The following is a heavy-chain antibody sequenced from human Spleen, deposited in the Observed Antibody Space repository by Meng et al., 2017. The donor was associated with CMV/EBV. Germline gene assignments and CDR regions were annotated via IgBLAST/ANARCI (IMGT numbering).Heavy chain of an antibody. J-gene: IGHJ4*02. CDR2: INPETGDS. CDR1: GYTFTGNY. Sequence: ASVKVSCKASGYTFTGNYMHWVRQAPGQGLEWMGWINPETGDSNYAQKFQGRVTMTRDTFITTAYMEVSRLRSDDTAVYYCARGASIGYGGLIDYWGQGTLVTVSS. D-gene: IGHD5-18*01. V-gene: IGHV1-2*02. CDR3: ARGASIGYGGLIDY.